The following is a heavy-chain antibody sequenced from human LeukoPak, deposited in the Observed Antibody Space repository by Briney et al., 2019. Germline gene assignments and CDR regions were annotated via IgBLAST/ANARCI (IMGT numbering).Heavy chain of an antibody. Sequence: GESLKISCKGSGYSFTSYWIGWVRQMPGKGLEWMWIIYPGDSDTRYSPSFQGQVTISADKSISTAYLQWSSLKASDTAMYYCARHGTLTTVNADFDYWGQGTLVTVSS. V-gene: IGHV5-51*01. D-gene: IGHD4-11*01. CDR1: GYSFTSYW. J-gene: IGHJ4*02. CDR2: IYPGDSDT. CDR3: ARHGTLTTVNADFDY.